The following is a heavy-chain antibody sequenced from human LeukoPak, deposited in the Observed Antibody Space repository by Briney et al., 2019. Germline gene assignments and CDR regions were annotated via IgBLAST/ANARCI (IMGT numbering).Heavy chain of an antibody. CDR1: GGSFSGYS. Sequence: SETLSLTCAVYGGSFSGYSWSWIRQPPGKGLEWIGYIYHSGSTYYNPSLKSRVTISVDRSKNQFSLKLSSVTAADTAVYYCARAFGYEYYYYGMDVWGQGTTVTVSS. J-gene: IGHJ6*02. D-gene: IGHD5-12*01. CDR2: IYHSGST. CDR3: ARAFGYEYYYYGMDV. V-gene: IGHV4-30-2*01.